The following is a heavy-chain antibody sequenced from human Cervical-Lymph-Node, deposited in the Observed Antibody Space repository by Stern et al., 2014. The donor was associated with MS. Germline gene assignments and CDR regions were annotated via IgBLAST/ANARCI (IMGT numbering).Heavy chain of an antibody. CDR2: IYYTGST. J-gene: IGHJ4*02. CDR1: GGSVSSGDNY. CDR3: ARSKEHCSSTSCYAGILDS. V-gene: IGHV4-31*03. D-gene: IGHD2-2*01. Sequence: VQLEESGPGLVKPSQTLSLTCTVSGGSVSSGDNYWTWIRQRPGKGLDWMGYIYYTGSTYYSPPLGLRVTMSLDTSKNQISLKLSSVTAADTAVYYCARSKEHCSSTSCYAGILDSWGQGTLVTVSS.